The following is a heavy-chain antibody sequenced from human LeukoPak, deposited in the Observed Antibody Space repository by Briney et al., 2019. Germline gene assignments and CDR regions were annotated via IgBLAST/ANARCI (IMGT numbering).Heavy chain of an antibody. CDR3: ARVNRGGYQLLPHDY. Sequence: SETLSLTCTVSGGSISSGGYSWSWIRQHPGKGLEWIGYIYYSGSTYYNPSLKSRVTISVDTSKNQFSLKLSSVTAADTAVYYCARVNRGGYQLLPHDYWGQGTLVTVSS. D-gene: IGHD2-2*01. CDR1: GGSISSGGYS. J-gene: IGHJ4*02. V-gene: IGHV4-31*03. CDR2: IYYSGST.